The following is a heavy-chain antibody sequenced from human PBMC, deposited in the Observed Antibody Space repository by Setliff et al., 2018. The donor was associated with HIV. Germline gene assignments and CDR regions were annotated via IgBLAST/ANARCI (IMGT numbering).Heavy chain of an antibody. CDR2: VSNTGRRT. D-gene: IGHD3-22*01. Sequence: PSETLSLTCFVSGVSISDHYWGWVRQAPGKGLEWVSAVSNTGRRTFYADSVKGRFTISKDNFENVVYLQMNSLRVDDTAVYYCVKDAYSSGKPGISWGQGTQVTVSS. CDR1: GVSISDHY. J-gene: IGHJ4*02. CDR3: VKDAYSSGKPGIS. V-gene: IGHV3-23*05.